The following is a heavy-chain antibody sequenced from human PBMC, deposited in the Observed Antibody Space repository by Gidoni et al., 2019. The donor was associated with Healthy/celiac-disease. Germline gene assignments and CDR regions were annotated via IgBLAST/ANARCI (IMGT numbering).Heavy chain of an antibody. V-gene: IGHV3-30*18. CDR1: GFPFSRYG. CDR3: AKEGHSSSWYFYYYYMDV. Sequence: QVQLVESGGGVVQPGRSLRLSCAASGFPFSRYGMHWVRQAPGKGLEWVEVISYDGSNKYYADSVKGRFTISRDNSKNTLYLQMNSLRAEDTAVYYCAKEGHSSSWYFYYYYMDVWGKGTTVTVSS. CDR2: ISYDGSNK. D-gene: IGHD6-13*01. J-gene: IGHJ6*03.